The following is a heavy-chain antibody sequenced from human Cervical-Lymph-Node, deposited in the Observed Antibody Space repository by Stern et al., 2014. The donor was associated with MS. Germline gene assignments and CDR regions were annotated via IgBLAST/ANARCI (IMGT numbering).Heavy chain of an antibody. CDR2: ISSSSGYT. CDR3: ARESGYCSGGSCYPLD. Sequence: VQLVESGGGLVKPGGSLRLSCAASGFTFSDYYMSWIRQAPGKGLEWVSYISSSSGYTNYADSVKAQFTIPRDNEKNSLYLQMNSLRAEDTAVYYCARESGYCSGGSCYPLDWGQGTLVTVSS. D-gene: IGHD2-15*01. CDR1: GFTFSDYY. V-gene: IGHV3-11*06. J-gene: IGHJ4*02.